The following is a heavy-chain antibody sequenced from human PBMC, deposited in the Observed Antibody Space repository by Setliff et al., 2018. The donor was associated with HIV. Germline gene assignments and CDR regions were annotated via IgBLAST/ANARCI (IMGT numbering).Heavy chain of an antibody. J-gene: IGHJ5*01. Sequence: SETLSLTCTVSGGSISSSSYHWSWIRQPPGKGLEWIGQINYDGKTNYNPSLKSRVTVSVDKSKDQLSLNLNSVTAADTAVYFCARVLSSGYAGPFDSWGQGTLVTVSS. CDR2: INYDGKT. CDR1: GGSISSSSYH. V-gene: IGHV4-61*05. D-gene: IGHD3-22*01. CDR3: ARVLSSGYAGPFDS.